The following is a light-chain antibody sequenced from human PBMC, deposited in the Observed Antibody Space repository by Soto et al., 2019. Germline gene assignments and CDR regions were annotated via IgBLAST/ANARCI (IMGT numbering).Light chain of an antibody. CDR2: AAS. CDR3: QQLDSFPFT. CDR1: QGISNS. Sequence: DIQLTQSPSFLSASVGDRVTITCRASQGISNSLAWYQQTRGNAPKLLIYAASTLQSGVPSRFSGSGSETRFTLTITSLQPEDFGTYYCQQLDSFPFTFGPGTKVDIK. V-gene: IGKV1-9*01. J-gene: IGKJ3*01.